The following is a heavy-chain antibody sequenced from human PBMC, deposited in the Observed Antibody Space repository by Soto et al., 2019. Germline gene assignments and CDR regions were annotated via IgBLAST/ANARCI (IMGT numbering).Heavy chain of an antibody. CDR3: ARVVVITTGPDY. CDR2: INHSGST. D-gene: IGHD3-22*01. Sequence: QVQLQQWGAGLLKPSETLSLTCAVYGGSFSGYYWSWIRQPPGKGLEWIGEINHSGSTNYNPSLKRRVTISVDTSKNQFSLKLSSVTAADTAVYYCARVVVITTGPDYWGQGTLVTVSS. J-gene: IGHJ4*02. V-gene: IGHV4-34*01. CDR1: GGSFSGYY.